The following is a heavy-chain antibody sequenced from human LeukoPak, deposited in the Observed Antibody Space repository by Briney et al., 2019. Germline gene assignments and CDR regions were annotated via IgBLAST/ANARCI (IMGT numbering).Heavy chain of an antibody. J-gene: IGHJ4*02. V-gene: IGHV1-46*03. CDR1: GYTFTSYY. Sequence: ASVKVSCKASGYTFTSYYMHWVRQAPGQGLEWMGIINPSGGSTSYAQKFQGRVTMTGDTSTSTVYMELSSLRSEDTAVYYCARGVLGYYDFWSGYYPNFDYWGQGTLVTVSS. D-gene: IGHD3-3*01. CDR2: INPSGGST. CDR3: ARGVLGYYDFWSGYYPNFDY.